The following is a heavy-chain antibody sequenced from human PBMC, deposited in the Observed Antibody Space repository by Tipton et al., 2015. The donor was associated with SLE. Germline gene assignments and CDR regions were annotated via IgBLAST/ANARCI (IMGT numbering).Heavy chain of an antibody. J-gene: IGHJ4*02. CDR2: INHSGST. D-gene: IGHD3-22*01. Sequence: TLSLTCTVSGGSVSSGSYYWSWIRQPPGKGLEWIGEINHSGSTNYNPSLKSRVTISVDTSKNQFSLKLSSVTAADTAVYYCARAPGYYDSSGYEGYFDYWGQGTLVTVSS. CDR1: GGSVSSGSYY. V-gene: IGHV4-61*01. CDR3: ARAPGYYDSSGYEGYFDY.